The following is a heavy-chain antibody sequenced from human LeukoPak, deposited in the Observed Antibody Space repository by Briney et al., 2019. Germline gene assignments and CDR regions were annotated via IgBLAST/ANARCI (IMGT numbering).Heavy chain of an antibody. CDR3: ARGGDSSSLGFDP. V-gene: IGHV4-59*12. Sequence: SETLSLTCTVSGGSISSYYWSWIRQPPGKGLEWIGYIYYSGSTNYNPSLKSRVTISVDTSKNQFPLKLSSVTAADTAVYYCARGGDSSSLGFDPWGQGTLVTVSS. CDR2: IYYSGST. J-gene: IGHJ5*02. CDR1: GGSISSYY. D-gene: IGHD6-13*01.